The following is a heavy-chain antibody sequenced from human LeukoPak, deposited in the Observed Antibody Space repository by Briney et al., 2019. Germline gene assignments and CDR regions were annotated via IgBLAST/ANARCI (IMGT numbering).Heavy chain of an antibody. CDR3: ARAVQYSSSWYWYYFDY. CDR1: GGSISSYY. D-gene: IGHD6-13*01. Sequence: PSETLSLTCTVSGGSISSYYWSWLRQPPGKGLEWIGYIYYSGSTNYNPSLKSRVTISVDTSKNQFSLKLSSVTAADTAVYYCARAVQYSSSWYWYYFDYWGQGTLVTVSS. V-gene: IGHV4-59*01. CDR2: IYYSGST. J-gene: IGHJ4*02.